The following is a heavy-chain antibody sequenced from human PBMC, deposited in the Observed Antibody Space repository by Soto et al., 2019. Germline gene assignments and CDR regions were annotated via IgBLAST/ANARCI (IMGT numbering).Heavy chain of an antibody. CDR3: AKAVNTGEYFFDH. V-gene: IGHV3-23*01. D-gene: IGHD3-16*01. J-gene: IGHJ4*02. CDR2: ISGSGGVT. CDR1: GFTFSDFA. Sequence: GGSLRLSCAASGFTFSDFAMNWVRQAPGKGLDWVSAISGSGGVTYYTDSVRGRFTISRDNSKNTLFLEVNNLRAEDTAVYYCAKAVNTGEYFFDHWGRGTLVTVSS.